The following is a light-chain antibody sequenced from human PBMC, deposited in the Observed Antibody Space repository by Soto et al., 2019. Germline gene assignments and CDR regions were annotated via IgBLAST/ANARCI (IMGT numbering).Light chain of an antibody. Sequence: DIQMTQSPWFVSASVGDVVTITCRASQPISNWLAWYQQKPGKAPKLLIYVASALHSGVPSRFSGSGSGTEFTLTISSLQPEDFATYYCQKANSFPINFGQGTRLEIK. CDR1: QPISNW. CDR2: VAS. J-gene: IGKJ5*01. V-gene: IGKV1-12*01. CDR3: QKANSFPIN.